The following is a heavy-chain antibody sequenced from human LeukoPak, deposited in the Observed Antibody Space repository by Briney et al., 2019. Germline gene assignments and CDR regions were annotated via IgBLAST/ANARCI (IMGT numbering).Heavy chain of an antibody. CDR2: IYPGDSDT. V-gene: IGHV5-51*01. J-gene: IGHJ4*02. D-gene: IGHD3-22*01. CDR3: ATQGKYYDSSVYYYCFDY. CDR1: GYSFTSYS. Sequence: KVGESLKISCKGSGYSFTSYSIGWVRQMPGKGLEWMGIIYPGDSDTRYSPSFQGQVTISADKSISTAYLQWSSLKASDTAMYYCATQGKYYDSSVYYYCFDYWGQGTLVTVSS.